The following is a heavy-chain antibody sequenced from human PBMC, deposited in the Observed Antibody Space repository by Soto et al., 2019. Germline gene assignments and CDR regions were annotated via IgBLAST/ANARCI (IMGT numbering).Heavy chain of an antibody. V-gene: IGHV4-34*01. Sequence: SETLSLTCAVYGGSFSGYYWSWIRQPPGKGLEWIGEINHSGSTNYNPSLKSRVTISVDTSKNQFSLKLSSVIAADTSVYYCARAITGDNDYWGQGALVTVSS. D-gene: IGHD7-27*01. CDR3: ARAITGDNDY. CDR2: INHSGST. CDR1: GGSFSGYY. J-gene: IGHJ4*02.